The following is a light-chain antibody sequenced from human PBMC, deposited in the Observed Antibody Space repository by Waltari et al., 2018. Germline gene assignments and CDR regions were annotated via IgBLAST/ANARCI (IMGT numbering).Light chain of an antibody. Sequence: QSALTQPTSVSGSPGQSITITCVGISGDTNDYDRVSWYQQFPGEVPRLLLYEVSNRPAGVSTRFSGSKSGTTASLVISGLQSADEATYYCSSHTKGDTWVCGGGTTLTVL. CDR2: EVS. V-gene: IGLV2-14*03. CDR1: SGDTNDYDR. CDR3: SSHTKGDTWV. J-gene: IGLJ3*02.